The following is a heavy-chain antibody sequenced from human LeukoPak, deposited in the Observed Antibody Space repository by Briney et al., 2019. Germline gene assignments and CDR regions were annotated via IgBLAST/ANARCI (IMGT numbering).Heavy chain of an antibody. CDR1: GGTFSSYA. CDR2: IIPIFGTA. Sequence: SVKVSCKASGGTFSSYAISWVRQAPGQGLEWMGGIIPIFGTANYAQKFQGRVTITADESTSTAYMELSSLRSEDTAVYYCARAVYYYGSGSPDYYYGMDVWGNGTTVTVSS. D-gene: IGHD3-10*01. V-gene: IGHV1-69*13. J-gene: IGHJ6*04. CDR3: ARAVYYYGSGSPDYYYGMDV.